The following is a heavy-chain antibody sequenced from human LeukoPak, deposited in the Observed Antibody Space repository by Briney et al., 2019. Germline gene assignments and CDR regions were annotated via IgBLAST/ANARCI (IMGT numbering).Heavy chain of an antibody. J-gene: IGHJ4*02. V-gene: IGHV3-74*01. CDR1: GFTFSNAW. Sequence: GGSLRLPCAASGFTFSNAWMSWVRQAPGKGLVWVSRINSDGSSTSYADSVKGRFTISRDNAKNTLYLQMNSLRAEDTAVYYCARDQLYGDYFDYWGQGTLVTVSS. CDR2: INSDGSST. CDR3: ARDQLYGDYFDY. D-gene: IGHD4-17*01.